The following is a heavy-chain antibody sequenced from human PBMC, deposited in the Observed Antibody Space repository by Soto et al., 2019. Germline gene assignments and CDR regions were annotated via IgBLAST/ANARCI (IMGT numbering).Heavy chain of an antibody. Sequence: SETLSLTCTVSGGSISSYYWSWIRQPPGKGLEWIGYIYYSGSTNYNPSLKSRVTISVDTSKNQFSLKLSSVTAADTAVYYCARPLWTSGFGEVFDCWGQGTLVTVSS. V-gene: IGHV4-59*08. J-gene: IGHJ4*02. CDR2: IYYSGST. CDR1: GGSISSYY. CDR3: ARPLWTSGFGEVFDC. D-gene: IGHD3-16*01.